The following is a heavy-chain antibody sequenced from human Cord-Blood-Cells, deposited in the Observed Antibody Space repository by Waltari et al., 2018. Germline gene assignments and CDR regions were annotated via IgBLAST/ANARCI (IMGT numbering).Heavy chain of an antibody. CDR2: INSDGSST. V-gene: IGHV3-74*01. D-gene: IGHD1-1*01. CDR1: GFPFLRYW. CDR3: AKDWNDAFDI. J-gene: IGHJ3*02. Sequence: EVQLVESGGGLVQPGGSLRLSCAASGFPFLRYWMHWVRQAPGKGLVWVSRINSDGSSTSYADSVKGRFTISRDNAKNTLYLQMNSLGAEDTAVYYCAKDWNDAFDIWGQGTMVTVSS.